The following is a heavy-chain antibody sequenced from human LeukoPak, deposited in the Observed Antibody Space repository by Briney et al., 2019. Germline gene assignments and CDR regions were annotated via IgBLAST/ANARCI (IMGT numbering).Heavy chain of an antibody. J-gene: IGHJ4*02. CDR3: ARRPLQYNSGWQFFFDY. CDR1: GGSISNSNDY. V-gene: IGHV4-39*01. Sequence: SETLSLTCTVSGGSISNSNDYWGWIRQPPGKGLEWIGSMYYSGSTYYNPSLKSRVTISVDTSKNQFSLKLTSVTAADTAVYYCARRPLQYNSGWQFFFDYWGQGTLVAVSS. CDR2: MYYSGST. D-gene: IGHD6-19*01.